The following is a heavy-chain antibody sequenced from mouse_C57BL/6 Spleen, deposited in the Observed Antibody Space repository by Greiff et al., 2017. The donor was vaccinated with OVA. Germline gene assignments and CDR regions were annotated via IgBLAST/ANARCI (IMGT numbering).Heavy chain of an antibody. D-gene: IGHD4-1*01. Sequence: VQLKESGGGLVQPKGSLKLSCAASGFTFNTYAMHWVRQAPGKGLEWVARIRSKSSNYATYYADSVKDRFTISRDDSQRMLYLQMNNLKTEDTAMYYCVREDRVGRYFDYWGQGTTLTVSS. J-gene: IGHJ2*01. CDR1: GFTFNTYA. CDR3: VREDRVGRYFDY. CDR2: IRSKSSNYAT. V-gene: IGHV10-3*01.